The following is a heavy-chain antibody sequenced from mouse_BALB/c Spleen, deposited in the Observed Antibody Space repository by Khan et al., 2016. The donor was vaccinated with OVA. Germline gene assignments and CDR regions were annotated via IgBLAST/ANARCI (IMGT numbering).Heavy chain of an antibody. CDR1: GYSFTLYY. CDR2: VNPNTDNT. CDR3: ARGYDFCAS. J-gene: IGHJ3*01. D-gene: IGHD2-14*01. V-gene: IGHV1-26*01. Sequence: EVQLQQSGPDLVKPGASVKISCKASGYSFTLYYMSWVKQSHGKSLEWIGRVNPNTDNTNYNQEFKGKAILTVDKSSNTAYMELRSLTSEDSAVYFCARGYDFCASWGQGTLVTVSA.